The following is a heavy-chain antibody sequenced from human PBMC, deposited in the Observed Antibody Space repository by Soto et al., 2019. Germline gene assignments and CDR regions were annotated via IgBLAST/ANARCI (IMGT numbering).Heavy chain of an antibody. CDR2: ISHTGSI. V-gene: IGHV4-34*01. CDR1: GASLTGYS. J-gene: IGHJ4*02. Sequence: SETLSLTCDVYGASLTGYSWTRIRQPPGKGLEWIGEISHTGSITYNPSLEGRVSLSVDTSKMQFSLTLTSVTAADTATYYCARSSWFQSLRADFGYWGQGTLVTVSS. D-gene: IGHD3-10*01. CDR3: ARSSWFQSLRADFGY.